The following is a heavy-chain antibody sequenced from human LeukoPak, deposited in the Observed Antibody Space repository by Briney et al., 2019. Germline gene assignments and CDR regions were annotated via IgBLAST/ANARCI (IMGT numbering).Heavy chain of an antibody. D-gene: IGHD1-1*01. Sequence: GGSLRPSCAASGITFNSYTMNWVRQAPGKGLEWVSSISSSSSYIYYAASVKGRFTISRDNAKNSLYLQMNRLKAEDTAVYYCARERQLERLAFGKEGSAFDYWGRGTLVTVSS. CDR1: GITFNSYT. J-gene: IGHJ4*02. CDR3: ARERQLERLAFGKEGSAFDY. V-gene: IGHV3-21*01. CDR2: ISSSSSYI.